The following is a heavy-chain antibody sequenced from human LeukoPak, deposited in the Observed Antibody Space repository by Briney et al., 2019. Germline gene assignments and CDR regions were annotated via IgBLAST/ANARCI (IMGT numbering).Heavy chain of an antibody. Sequence: GASVKVSCKASGYTFTSYGISWVRQAPGQGLEWMGWISPYNGNTNYAQKLQGRVTMTTDTSTSTAYMELRSLRSDDTAVYYCARDQPQDPTSQYQLLGWFDPWGQGTLVTVSS. CDR2: ISPYNGNT. J-gene: IGHJ5*02. CDR1: GYTFTSYG. CDR3: ARDQPQDPTSQYQLLGWFDP. V-gene: IGHV1-18*01. D-gene: IGHD2-2*01.